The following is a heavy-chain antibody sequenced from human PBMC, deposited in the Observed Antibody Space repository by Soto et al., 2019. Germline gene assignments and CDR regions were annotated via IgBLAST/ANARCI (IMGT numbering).Heavy chain of an antibody. CDR3: ARPLWRDDYNWGYFDL. CDR1: GFTFSSYA. J-gene: IGHJ2*01. D-gene: IGHD4-4*01. V-gene: IGHV3-30-3*01. CDR2: ISYDGSNK. Sequence: QAQLVESGGGVVQPGRSLRLSCAASGFTFSSYAMHWVSQAPGKGLEWVAVISYDGSNKYYADSVKGRFTISRDNSKNTLYLHMNSLRAEDTAVYYCARPLWRDDYNWGYFDLWGRGTLVTVSS.